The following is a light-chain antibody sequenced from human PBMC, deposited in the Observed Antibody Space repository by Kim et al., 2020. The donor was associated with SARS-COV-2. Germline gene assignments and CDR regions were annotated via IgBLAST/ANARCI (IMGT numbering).Light chain of an antibody. CDR1: SDINVGSHN. CDR3: MIWPRNAVL. CDR2: YFSHSDK. V-gene: IGLV5-37*01. Sequence: CHSPSDINVGSHNVYWFPQTPGGPPRDLRYYFSHSDKGQCPGVPSRFSGSKDASANTGILLISGLQSEDEADYYCMIWPRNAVLFGGGTQLTVL. J-gene: IGLJ2*01.